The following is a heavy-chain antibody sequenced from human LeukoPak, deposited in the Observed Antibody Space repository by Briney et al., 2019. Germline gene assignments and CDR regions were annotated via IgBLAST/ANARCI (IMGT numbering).Heavy chain of an antibody. CDR2: INHSGST. CDR3: ARGEPYDFWSGYTYDY. V-gene: IGHV4-34*01. D-gene: IGHD3-3*01. Sequence: KTSETLSLTCAVYGGSFSGYYWSWIRQPPGKGLEWIGEINHSGSTNYNPSLKSRVTISVDTSKNQFSLKLSSVTAADTAVYYCARGEPYDFWSGYTYDYWGQGTLVTVSS. J-gene: IGHJ4*02. CDR1: GGSFSGYY.